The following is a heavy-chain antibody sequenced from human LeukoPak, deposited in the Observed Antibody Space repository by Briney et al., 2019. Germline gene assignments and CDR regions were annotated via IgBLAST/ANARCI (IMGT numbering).Heavy chain of an antibody. V-gene: IGHV1-18*04. CDR3: ARGYCSGGSCYRFDY. D-gene: IGHD2-15*01. CDR2: ISAYNGNT. J-gene: IGHJ4*02. CDR1: GYTFTSYY. Sequence: ASVKVSCKASGYTFTSYYMHWVRQAPGQGLEWMGWISAYNGNTNYAQKLQGRVTMTTDTSTSTAYMELRSLRSDDTAVYYCARGYCSGGSCYRFDYWGQGTLVTVSS.